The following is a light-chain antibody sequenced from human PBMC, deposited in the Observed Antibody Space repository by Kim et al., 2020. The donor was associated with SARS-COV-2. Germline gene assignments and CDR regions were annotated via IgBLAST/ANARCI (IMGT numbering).Light chain of an antibody. J-gene: IGLJ2*01. V-gene: IGLV3-1*01. Sequence: GSPGKTARITCSGDKLGDKYFSWYRQKPGQSPVLVMYQNKKRPAGTPERFSGANSGNTATLIIGGTQAMDEADYYCQAWDISTLVFGGGTQLTVL. CDR1: KLGDKY. CDR2: QNK. CDR3: QAWDISTLV.